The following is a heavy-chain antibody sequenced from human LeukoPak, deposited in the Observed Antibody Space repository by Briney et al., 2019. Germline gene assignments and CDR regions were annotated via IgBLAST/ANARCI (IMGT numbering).Heavy chain of an antibody. J-gene: IGHJ4*02. CDR3: ARGGGIAAAESYYFDY. Sequence: PSETLSLTCTVSGYSISSGYYWGWIRQPPGRGLEWIGSIYHSGSTYYNPSLKSRVTISVETSKNQFSLKLSSVTAADTAVYYCARGGGIAAAESYYFDYWGQGTLVTVSS. CDR1: GYSISSGYY. CDR2: IYHSGST. D-gene: IGHD6-13*01. V-gene: IGHV4-38-2*02.